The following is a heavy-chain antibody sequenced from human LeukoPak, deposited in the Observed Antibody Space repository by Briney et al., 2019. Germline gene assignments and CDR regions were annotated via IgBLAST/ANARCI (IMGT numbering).Heavy chain of an antibody. CDR1: GYTFTSYD. Sequence: GASVKVSCKASGYTFTSYDMHWVRQAPGQGLEWMGIINPSGGSTSYAQKFQDRVTMTRDTSTSTVYMELSSLRSEDTAVYYCARDLDILTGYYKPNNWFDPWGQGTLVTVSS. J-gene: IGHJ5*02. CDR2: INPSGGST. D-gene: IGHD3-9*01. CDR3: ARDLDILTGYYKPNNWFDP. V-gene: IGHV1-46*01.